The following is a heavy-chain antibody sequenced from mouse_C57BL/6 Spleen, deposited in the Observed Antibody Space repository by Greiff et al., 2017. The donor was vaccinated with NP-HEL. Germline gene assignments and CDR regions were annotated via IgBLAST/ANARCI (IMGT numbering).Heavy chain of an antibody. CDR3: ARDPNGDYVDY. J-gene: IGHJ2*01. V-gene: IGHV5-4*01. D-gene: IGHD4-1*01. Sequence: EVQLVESGGGLVKPGGSLKLSCAASGFTFSSYAMSWVRQTPETRLEWVATISDGGSYTYYPDNVKGRFTISRDNAKNNLYLQMSHLKSEDTAMYYCARDPNGDYVDYWGQGTTLTVAS. CDR2: ISDGGSYT. CDR1: GFTFSSYA.